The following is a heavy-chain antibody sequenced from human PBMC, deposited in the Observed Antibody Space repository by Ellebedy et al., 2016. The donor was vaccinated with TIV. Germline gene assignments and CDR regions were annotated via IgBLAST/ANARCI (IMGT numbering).Heavy chain of an antibody. CDR1: GFIFDSYW. CDR3: AREGNGYDYLDP. J-gene: IGHJ5*02. V-gene: IGHV3-74*01. Sequence: GESLKISXVASGFIFDSYWMHWVRQGPGRGLEWVSRIESDGDTKHYADSVKGRFTISRDNAKKTIFLEMNSLRVEDTGVYYCAREGNGYDYLDPWGQGTLVTVSS. CDR2: IESDGDTK. D-gene: IGHD5-12*01.